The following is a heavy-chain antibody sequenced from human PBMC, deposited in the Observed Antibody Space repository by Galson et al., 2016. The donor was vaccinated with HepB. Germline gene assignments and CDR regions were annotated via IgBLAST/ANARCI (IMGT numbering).Heavy chain of an antibody. CDR1: GFIFSSYA. D-gene: IGHD4-17*01. V-gene: IGHV3-23*01. CDR3: FRVPRYYADYSSGVGDC. J-gene: IGHJ4*02. CDR2: ISGAGTA. Sequence: SLRLSCAASGFIFSSYAMSWVRQAPGKGLAWVSTISGAGTASYAYSVKGRFTISRDNSNNTLDLQMDSLRVEDTALYFCFRVPRYYADYSSGVGDCWGQGTLLTVSS.